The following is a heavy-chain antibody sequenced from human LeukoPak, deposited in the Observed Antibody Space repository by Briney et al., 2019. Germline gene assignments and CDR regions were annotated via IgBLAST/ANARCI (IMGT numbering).Heavy chain of an antibody. CDR2: ISSSSSYI. V-gene: IGHV3-21*01. CDR3: ARCAIELAHYYYYMDV. Sequence: GGSLRLSCAASGFTFSRFSINWVRQAPGKGLEWVSSISSSSSYIYYADSVKGRFTISRDNAKNSLYLQMNSLRAEDTAVYYCARCAIELAHYYYYMDVWGKGTTVTVSS. CDR1: GFTFSRFS. J-gene: IGHJ6*03. D-gene: IGHD2-2*02.